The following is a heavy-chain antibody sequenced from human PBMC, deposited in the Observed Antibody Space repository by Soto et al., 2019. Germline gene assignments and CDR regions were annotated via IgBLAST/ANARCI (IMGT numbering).Heavy chain of an antibody. V-gene: IGHV3-11*01. CDR1: GFTFSDYY. D-gene: IGHD6-13*01. CDR2: ISSSGSTI. Sequence: QVQLVESGGGLVKPGGSLRLSCAASGFTFSDYYMSWIRQAPGKGLEWVSYISSSGSTIYYADSVKGRFTISRDNAKNSLNLQRTSLRAEDTAVYYCARGSRAAAESFPHDYWGQGTLVTVSS. CDR3: ARGSRAAAESFPHDY. J-gene: IGHJ4*02.